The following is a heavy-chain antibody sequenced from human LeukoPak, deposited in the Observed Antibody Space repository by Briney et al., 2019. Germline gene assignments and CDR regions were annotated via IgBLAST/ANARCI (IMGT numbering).Heavy chain of an antibody. V-gene: IGHV1-2*02. J-gene: IGHJ2*01. CDR1: GYTFTGYY. CDR3: ARGSGGNSVNWYFDI. D-gene: IGHD4-23*01. Sequence: ASVKVSCKASGYTFTGYYMHWVRQAPGQGLEWMGWINPNSAGTISAQNFQGRVTLTRDTSINTAYMELTRLRSDDTAVYYCARGSGGNSVNWYFDIWGRGTLVTVSS. CDR2: INPNSAGT.